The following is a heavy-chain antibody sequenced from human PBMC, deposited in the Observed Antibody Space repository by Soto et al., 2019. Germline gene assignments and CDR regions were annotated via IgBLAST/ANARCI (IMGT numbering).Heavy chain of an antibody. Sequence: EVQLLESGGGLEQPGGSLRLSCAASGFTFNSYAMSWVRQAPGKGLEWVSAISAIVVTTYYADSVKGRFTISRDNSKNTLYLQMNSLRAEDTAVYYCAREYSSGWKTFDYWGQGTLVTVSS. V-gene: IGHV3-23*01. CDR3: AREYSSGWKTFDY. CDR2: ISAIVVTT. CDR1: GFTFNSYA. D-gene: IGHD6-19*01. J-gene: IGHJ4*02.